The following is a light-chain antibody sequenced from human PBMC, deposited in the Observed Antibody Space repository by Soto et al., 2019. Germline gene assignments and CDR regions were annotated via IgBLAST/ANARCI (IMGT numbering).Light chain of an antibody. CDR1: KNDSGVYDF. V-gene: IGLV2-8*01. Sequence: QSALTQPPSASGSPGQSVTSSCTGTKNDSGVYDFVSWYQHHPGKAPRLIIYEVVQRPSGVPDRFSGSKSGNTASLTVSGLQAADEADYFCKSYAGSNTYVFGSGTKVTV. CDR3: KSYAGSNTYV. J-gene: IGLJ1*01. CDR2: EVV.